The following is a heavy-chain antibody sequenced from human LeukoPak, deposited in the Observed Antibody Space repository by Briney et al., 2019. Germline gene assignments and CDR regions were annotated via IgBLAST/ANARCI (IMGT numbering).Heavy chain of an antibody. CDR1: GGSISSSNW. V-gene: IGHV4-4*02. D-gene: IGHD3-22*01. Sequence: SGTLSLTCAVSGGSISSSNWWSWIRQPPGKGLEWIGEINHSGSTNYNPSLKSRVTISVDTSKNQFSLKLSSVTAADTAVYYCARRFPDSSGYSEFFDYWGQGTLVTVSS. CDR2: INHSGST. J-gene: IGHJ4*02. CDR3: ARRFPDSSGYSEFFDY.